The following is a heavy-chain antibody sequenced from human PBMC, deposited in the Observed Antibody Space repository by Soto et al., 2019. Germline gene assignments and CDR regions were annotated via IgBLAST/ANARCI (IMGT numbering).Heavy chain of an antibody. Sequence: PGGSLRRSCAASGFTFSSYWMHWVRQDPEKGLVWVSRINGDGISTSYADSVKGRFTISRDNAKDTLYLHMNSLGAEDTAVYYCARISQGTYCRGGNCYSDYWGQGTLVTVSS. J-gene: IGHJ4*02. D-gene: IGHD2-15*01. CDR1: GFTFSSYW. CDR3: ARISQGTYCRGGNCYSDY. V-gene: IGHV3-74*01. CDR2: INGDGIST.